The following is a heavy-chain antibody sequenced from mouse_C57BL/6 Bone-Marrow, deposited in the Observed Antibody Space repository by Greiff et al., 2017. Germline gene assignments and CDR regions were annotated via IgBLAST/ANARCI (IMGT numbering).Heavy chain of an antibody. V-gene: IGHV5-6*01. J-gene: IGHJ4*01. CDR2: ISSGGSYT. Sequence: EVKVVESGGDLVKPGGSLKLSCAASGFTFSSYGMSWFRQTPDKRLEWVATISSGGSYTYYPDSVKGRFTISRDNAKNTLYLQMSSLKSEDTAMYYCARYDPYYAMDYWGQGTSVTVSS. D-gene: IGHD2-3*01. CDR1: GFTFSSYG. CDR3: ARYDPYYAMDY.